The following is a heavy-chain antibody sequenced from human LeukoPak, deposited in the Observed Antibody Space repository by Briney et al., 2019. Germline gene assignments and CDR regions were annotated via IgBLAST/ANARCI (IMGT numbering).Heavy chain of an antibody. CDR2: INHSGST. CDR3: ARRYCSSTSCPRRWFDP. D-gene: IGHD2-2*01. CDR1: GGSFSGYY. J-gene: IGHJ5*02. Sequence: PSETLSLTCAVYGGSFSGYYWSWIRQPPGKGLEWIGEINHSGSTNYNPSLKSRVTISVDTSKNQFSLKLSSVTAADTAVYYCARRYCSSTSCPRRWFDPWGQGTLVTVSS. V-gene: IGHV4-34*01.